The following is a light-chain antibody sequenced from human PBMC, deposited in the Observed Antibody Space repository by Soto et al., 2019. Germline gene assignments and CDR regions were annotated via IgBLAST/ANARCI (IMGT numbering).Light chain of an antibody. CDR2: GAS. V-gene: IGKV1-39*01. Sequence: DVRLTQSPSSVSASVGDSLTLTCRASETVTSYLNWYQQKPGKAPKLLIYGASTLQSGVPSRFSGSGTGTDFTLTIVNLQPDDCATYYCQQSYRFPKTFGRGTKVEV. J-gene: IGKJ1*01. CDR3: QQSYRFPKT. CDR1: ETVTSY.